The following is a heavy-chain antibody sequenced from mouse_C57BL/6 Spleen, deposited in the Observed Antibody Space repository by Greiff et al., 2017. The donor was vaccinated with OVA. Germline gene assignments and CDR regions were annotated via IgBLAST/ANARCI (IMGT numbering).Heavy chain of an antibody. D-gene: IGHD2-4*01. Sequence: DVMLVESGGGLVKPGGSLKLSCAASGFTFSSYAMSWVRQTPEKRLEWVATISDGGSYTYYPDNVKGRFTISRDNAKNNLYLQMSHLKSEDTAMYYCARDGYDYGDGAWFAYWGQGTLVTVSA. CDR2: ISDGGSYT. J-gene: IGHJ3*01. CDR1: GFTFSSYA. CDR3: ARDGYDYGDGAWFAY. V-gene: IGHV5-4*01.